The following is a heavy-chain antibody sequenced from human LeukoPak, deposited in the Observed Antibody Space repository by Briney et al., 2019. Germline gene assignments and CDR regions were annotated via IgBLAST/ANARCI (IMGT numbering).Heavy chain of an antibody. V-gene: IGHV3-30*02. Sequence: GGSQTLPCTASGYTFNRFDMHWLRQAPGKGLEGGGCMRYDGNKEYYAVSVKGRITISRDNSKNTLYLQVNSLRIEDTAVYYCAKGISGYYAVYCWGQGTLVTVSS. CDR2: MRYDGNKE. J-gene: IGHJ4*02. CDR1: GYTFNRFD. CDR3: AKGISGYYAVYC. D-gene: IGHD3-3*01.